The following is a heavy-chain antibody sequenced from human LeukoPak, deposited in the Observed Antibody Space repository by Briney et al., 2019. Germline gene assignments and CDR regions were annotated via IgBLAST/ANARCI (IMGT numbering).Heavy chain of an antibody. J-gene: IGHJ5*02. Sequence: SETLSLTCAVSGYSISSGYYWGWIRQPPGKGLEWIGSIYHSGSTYYNPSLKSRVTISVDTSKNQFSLKLSSVTAADTAVYYCASEYASPPNWFDPWGQGTLVTVSS. D-gene: IGHD2-8*01. CDR1: GYSISSGYY. V-gene: IGHV4-38-2*01. CDR3: ASEYASPPNWFDP. CDR2: IYHSGST.